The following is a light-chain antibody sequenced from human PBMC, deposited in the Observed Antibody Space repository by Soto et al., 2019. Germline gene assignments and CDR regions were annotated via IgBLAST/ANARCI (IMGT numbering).Light chain of an antibody. CDR1: QSLLHRNGYNY. V-gene: IGKV2-28*01. CDR3: MQALQTPST. J-gene: IGKJ4*01. CDR2: LGS. Sequence: DLVMTQSPLSLAVTPGEPASISCRSSQSLLHRNGYNYLDWYLQKPGQSPQLLIYLGSNRASGVPDRFSGSGSGTYFTLKISGVEAEDVGVYYCMQALQTPSTFGGGTKVEIK.